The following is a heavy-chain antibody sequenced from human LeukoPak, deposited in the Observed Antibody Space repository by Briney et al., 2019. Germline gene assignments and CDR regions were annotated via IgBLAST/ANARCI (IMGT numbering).Heavy chain of an antibody. D-gene: IGHD3-22*01. Sequence: ASVKVSCKASGYTFTSYGISWVRQAPGQGLEWMGWISAYNGNTNYAQKLQGRVTMTTDTSTSTAYMELRSLRSDDTAVYYCARVVRSNYYDSSGYYLNWFDPWGQGTLVTVSS. CDR2: ISAYNGNT. V-gene: IGHV1-18*01. CDR1: GYTFTSYG. CDR3: ARVVRSNYYDSSGYYLNWFDP. J-gene: IGHJ5*02.